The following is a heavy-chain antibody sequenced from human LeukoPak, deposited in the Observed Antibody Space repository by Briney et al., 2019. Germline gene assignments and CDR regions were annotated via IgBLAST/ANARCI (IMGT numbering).Heavy chain of an antibody. D-gene: IGHD3-3*01. CDR3: ARDSGFWRPFDY. Sequence: GGSLRLSCAASGFTFSSYAMHWVRQAPGKGLEWVAVISDDGSDKYYSDSVKGRFTISRDNSKNTLYLQMNSLRAEDTAVYYCARDSGFWRPFDYWGQGTLVTVSS. J-gene: IGHJ4*02. CDR2: ISDDGSDK. CDR1: GFTFSSYA. V-gene: IGHV3-30*04.